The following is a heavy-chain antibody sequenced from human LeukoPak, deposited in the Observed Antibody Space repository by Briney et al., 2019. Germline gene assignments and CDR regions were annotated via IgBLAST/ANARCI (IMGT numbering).Heavy chain of an antibody. Sequence: GGSLRLSCAASGFTFSSSRMLWVRQAPGKGLVWVSHINSDGSTTNYADSVKGRFTISRDNAKNTLFLQMNSLRVEDTAVYYCARDVSGRDDFWGQGTLVTVSS. V-gene: IGHV3-74*01. D-gene: IGHD6-25*01. CDR3: ARDVSGRDDF. J-gene: IGHJ4*02. CDR2: INSDGSTT. CDR1: GFTFSSSR.